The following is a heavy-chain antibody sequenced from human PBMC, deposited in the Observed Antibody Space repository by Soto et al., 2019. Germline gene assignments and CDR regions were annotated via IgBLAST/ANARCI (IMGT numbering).Heavy chain of an antibody. V-gene: IGHV3-33*01. CDR2: IWYDGSNK. J-gene: IGHJ6*02. CDR1: GFTFSSYG. CDR3: EREIASYYDCWSGSNYYYGMDV. Sequence: QVQLVESGGGVVQPGRSLRLSCAASGFTFSSYGMHWVRQAPGKGLEWVAVIWYDGSNKYYADSVKGRFTISRDNSKNTLYLQMNSLRAEDTAVYYCEREIASYYDCWSGSNYYYGMDVWGQGTTVTVSS. D-gene: IGHD3-3*01.